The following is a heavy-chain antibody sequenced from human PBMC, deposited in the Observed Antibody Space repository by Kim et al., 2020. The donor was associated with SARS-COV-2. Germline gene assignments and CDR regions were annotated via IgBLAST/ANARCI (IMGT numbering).Heavy chain of an antibody. CDR2: ISYDGSNR. CDR1: GFNLTNYG. D-gene: IGHD3-3*01. J-gene: IGHJ4*01. V-gene: IGHV3-30*18. CDR3: AKAITSYSTSWYYDS. Sequence: GGSLRLSCAASGFNLTNYGMHWVRQAPGKGPEWVAVISYDGSNRYYVDSVKGRFTISRDISKNTLYLQMNRLTAEDTAVYYCAKAITSYSTSWYYDSWGLGTLVTVSS.